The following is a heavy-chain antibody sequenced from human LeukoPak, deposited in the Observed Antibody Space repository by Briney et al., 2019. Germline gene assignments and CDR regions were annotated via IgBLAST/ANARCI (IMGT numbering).Heavy chain of an antibody. CDR2: INSDGSST. J-gene: IGHJ6*02. Sequence: GGSLRLSCAASGFTFSSYWMHWVRQAPGKGLVWVSRINSDGSSTSYADSVKGRFTISRDNAKNTLYLQMSSLRAGDTAVYYCARGKLLRNYYYGMDVWGQGTTVTVSS. D-gene: IGHD2-15*01. CDR3: ARGKLLRNYYYGMDV. CDR1: GFTFSSYW. V-gene: IGHV3-74*01.